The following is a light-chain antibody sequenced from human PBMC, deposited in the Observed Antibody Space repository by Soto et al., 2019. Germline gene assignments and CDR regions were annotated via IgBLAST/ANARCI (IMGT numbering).Light chain of an antibody. V-gene: IGLV1-44*01. CDR2: SIN. CDR3: AAWDGSLNGVV. CDR1: GSNIGSDT. Sequence: QSVLTQPPSASGTPGQRVTISCSGSGSNIGSDTVNWYQQLPGTAPKLLIYSINQRPSGVPDRFSGSKSGTSASLAISGLQSDDEADYYCAAWDGSLNGVVFGGGTKVTVL. J-gene: IGLJ2*01.